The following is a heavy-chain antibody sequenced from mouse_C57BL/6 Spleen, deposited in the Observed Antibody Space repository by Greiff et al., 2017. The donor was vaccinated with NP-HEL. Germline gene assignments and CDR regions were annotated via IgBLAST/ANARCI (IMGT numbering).Heavy chain of an antibody. CDR3: AREGNWERYFDV. Sequence: EVQLQQSGPELVKPGASVKISCKASGYSFTGYYMNWVKQSPEKSLEWIGEINPSTGGTTYNQKFKAKATLTVDKSSSTAYMQLKSLTSEDSAVYYCAREGNWERYFDVWGTGTTVTVSS. CDR2: INPSTGGT. V-gene: IGHV1-42*01. D-gene: IGHD4-1*01. CDR1: GYSFTGYY. J-gene: IGHJ1*03.